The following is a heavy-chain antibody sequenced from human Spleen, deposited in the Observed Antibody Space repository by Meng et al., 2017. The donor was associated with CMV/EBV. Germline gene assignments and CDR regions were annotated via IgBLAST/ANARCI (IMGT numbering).Heavy chain of an antibody. CDR1: GYTFTSYG. J-gene: IGHJ5*02. D-gene: IGHD3-3*01. CDR2: INPNSGGA. Sequence: ASVKVSCKASGYTFTSYGISWVRQAPGQGLEWMGWINPNSGGANYAQKFQGRVTMTRDTSISTAYMDLRRLTSDDTAIYYCARAIFEVAHKGGWFDPWGQGTLVTVSS. CDR3: ARAIFEVAHKGGWFDP. V-gene: IGHV1-2*02.